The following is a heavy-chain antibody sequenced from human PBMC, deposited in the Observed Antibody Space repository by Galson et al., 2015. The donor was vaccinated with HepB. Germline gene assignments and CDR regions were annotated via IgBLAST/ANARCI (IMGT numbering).Heavy chain of an antibody. CDR2: LSNSGGST. Sequence: SLRLSCAASGFTFNNFAMSWVRQAPGKGLEWVSSLSNSGGSTYYADSVKGRFTISRDNSKNTLYLQMNSLRAEDTAVYYCGRGVVISTTPYAFDIWGQGTMVTVSS. CDR1: GFTFNNFA. V-gene: IGHV3-23*01. J-gene: IGHJ3*02. CDR3: GRGVVISTTPYAFDI. D-gene: IGHD2-15*01.